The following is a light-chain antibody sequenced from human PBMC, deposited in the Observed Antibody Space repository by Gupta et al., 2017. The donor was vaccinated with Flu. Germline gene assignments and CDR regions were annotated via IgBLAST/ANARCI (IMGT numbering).Light chain of an antibody. J-gene: IGKJ4*01. CDR1: QSISSW. CDR3: QQYDNYPLT. Sequence: SVGDRVTITCRASQSISSWLAWYQQKPGKAPKFLISKASSLESGVPSRFSGTRSGTEFTLTISSLQPDDFATYYCQQYDNYPLTFGGGTKV. V-gene: IGKV1-5*03. CDR2: KAS.